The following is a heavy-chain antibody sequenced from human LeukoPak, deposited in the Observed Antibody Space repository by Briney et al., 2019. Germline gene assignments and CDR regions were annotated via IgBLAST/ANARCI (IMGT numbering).Heavy chain of an antibody. Sequence: SSGGYYWSWIRQHPGKGLEWVSGISWNSGSIGYADSVKGRFTISRDNAKNSLYLQMSSLRAEDTALYYCAKEDRRGRHFDYWGQGTLVTVSS. J-gene: IGHJ4*02. D-gene: IGHD3-16*01. CDR2: ISWNSGSI. CDR3: AKEDRRGRHFDY. CDR1: SSGGYY. V-gene: IGHV3-9*01.